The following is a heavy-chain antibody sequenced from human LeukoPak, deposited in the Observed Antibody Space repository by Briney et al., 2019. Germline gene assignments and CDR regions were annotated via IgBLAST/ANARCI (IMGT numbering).Heavy chain of an antibody. CDR2: IYSGGST. CDR3: ARGTVTMVDY. V-gene: IGHV3-66*01. J-gene: IGHJ4*02. D-gene: IGHD3-10*01. CDR1: GFSVSSNY. Sequence: PGGCLRLSCAASGFSVSSNYMSWVRQAPGRGLEWVSVIYSGGSTYYADSVKGRFTISRDNSKNTLFLQMNSLRAGDTAVYYCARGTVTMVDYWGQGTLVTVSS.